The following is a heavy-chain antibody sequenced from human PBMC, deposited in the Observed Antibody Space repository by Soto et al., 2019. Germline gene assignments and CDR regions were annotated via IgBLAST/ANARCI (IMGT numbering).Heavy chain of an antibody. CDR2: INQDGSEK. CDR1: GFTFRSYW. D-gene: IGHD1-1*01. J-gene: IGHJ4*02. V-gene: IGHV3-7*05. CDR3: ARAEKTGTVDY. Sequence: EVQLVESGGGLVQPGGSLRLSCVASGFTFRSYWMSWVRQAPGKGLEWVANINQDGSEKYYVDSVEGRFTISRDNAKSSLDLQMNSLRAEDAAVYFCARAEKTGTVDYWGQGTLVTVSS.